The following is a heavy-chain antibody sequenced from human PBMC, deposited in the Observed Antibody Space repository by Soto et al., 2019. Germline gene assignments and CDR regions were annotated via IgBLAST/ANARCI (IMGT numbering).Heavy chain of an antibody. V-gene: IGHV3-30*03. J-gene: IGHJ5*02. CDR3: ATLEAVTTLDWFDP. D-gene: IGHD4-17*01. Sequence: QVQLVESGGGVVQPGRSLRLSCAASGFTFSSYGMHWVRQAPGKGLEWVAVISYDGSNKYYADSVKGRFTISRDNSKNTLYLQMNSLRAEDTAVYYWATLEAVTTLDWFDPWGQGTLVTVSS. CDR1: GFTFSSYG. CDR2: ISYDGSNK.